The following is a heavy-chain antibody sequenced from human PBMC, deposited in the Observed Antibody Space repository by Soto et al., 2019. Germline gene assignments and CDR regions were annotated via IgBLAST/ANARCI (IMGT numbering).Heavy chain of an antibody. J-gene: IGHJ4*02. V-gene: IGHV3-23*01. CDR3: AKSYSSNWYEYFEH. CDR2: ISGSGDST. D-gene: IGHD6-13*01. Sequence: GGSLRLSGAASEFTLSTYAISWVRQAPWKGLEWVSAISGSGDSTYYVDSVKGRFIISRETSKNTLYLQMNSLRAEDTALYYCAKSYSSNWYEYFEHSGQGTLVTVCS. CDR1: EFTLSTYA.